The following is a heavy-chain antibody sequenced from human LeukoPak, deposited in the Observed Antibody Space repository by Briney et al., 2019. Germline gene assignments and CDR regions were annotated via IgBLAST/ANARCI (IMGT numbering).Heavy chain of an antibody. CDR1: GFTFSSYW. Sequence: GGSLRLSCAASGFTFSSYWMSWVRQAPGKGLEWVSYISSSGSTIYYADSVKGRFTISRDNAKNSLYLQMNSLRAEDMAVYYCAKDGGQGADYWGQGTLVTVSS. J-gene: IGHJ4*02. D-gene: IGHD3-16*01. V-gene: IGHV3-48*04. CDR2: ISSSGSTI. CDR3: AKDGGQGADY.